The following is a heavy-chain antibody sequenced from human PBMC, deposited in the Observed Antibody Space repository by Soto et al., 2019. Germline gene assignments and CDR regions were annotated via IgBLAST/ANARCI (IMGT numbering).Heavy chain of an antibody. CDR3: ARAVMDFYDSSGYPAHYYGMDV. J-gene: IGHJ6*02. Sequence: SETLSLTCTVSGGPIRSGNYYWSWIRQHPGKGLEWIGYIFYSGSTYYNPSLQSRVTISVDTSKNQFSLKLSSVTAADTAVYYCARAVMDFYDSSGYPAHYYGMDVWGQGTTVTVSS. D-gene: IGHD3-22*01. CDR2: IFYSGST. CDR1: GGPIRSGNYY. V-gene: IGHV4-31*03.